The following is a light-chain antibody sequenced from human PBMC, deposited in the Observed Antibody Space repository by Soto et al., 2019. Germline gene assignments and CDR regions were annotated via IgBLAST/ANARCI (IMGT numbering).Light chain of an antibody. CDR3: QQHRTGRT. V-gene: IGKV3-11*01. Sequence: EIVLTQSPATLSLSPGERATLSCRASPSVSSYLAWYQQKPGQAPRLLIYDASNRATGIPARFSGSGSGTDITLTISSLEREDFAVYYWQQHRTGRTFGQGTKLEIK. J-gene: IGKJ2*01. CDR1: PSVSSY. CDR2: DAS.